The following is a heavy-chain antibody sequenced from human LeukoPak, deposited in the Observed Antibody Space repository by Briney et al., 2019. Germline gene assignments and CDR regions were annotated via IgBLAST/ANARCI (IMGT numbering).Heavy chain of an antibody. CDR2: ISSSSSYI. J-gene: IGHJ6*03. Sequence: PGGSLRLSCAASGFTFSSYSMNWVRQAPGKGLEWVSSISSSSSYIYYADSVKGRFTISRDNAKSSLYLQMNSLRAEDTAVYYCARAVDCSSTNCYTSLYYYYMDVWGKGTTVTVSS. CDR3: ARAVDCSSTNCYTSLYYYYMDV. V-gene: IGHV3-21*01. D-gene: IGHD2-2*02. CDR1: GFTFSSYS.